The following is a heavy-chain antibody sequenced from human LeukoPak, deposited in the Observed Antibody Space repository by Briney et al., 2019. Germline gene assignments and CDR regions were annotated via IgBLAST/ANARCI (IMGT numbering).Heavy chain of an antibody. Sequence: ASVKVSCKASGYTFTSCYMHWVRQAPGQGLEWMGIINPSGGSTSYAQKFQGRVTMTRDTSTSTVYMELSSLRSEDTAVYYCARGSGTYYYDSSGYYLGYWGQGTLVTVSS. J-gene: IGHJ4*02. V-gene: IGHV1-46*01. CDR1: GYTFTSCY. CDR2: INPSGGST. D-gene: IGHD3-22*01. CDR3: ARGSGTYYYDSSGYYLGY.